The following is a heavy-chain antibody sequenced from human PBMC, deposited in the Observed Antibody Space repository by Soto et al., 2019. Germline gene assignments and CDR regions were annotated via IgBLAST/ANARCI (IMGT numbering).Heavy chain of an antibody. CDR3: ARGDWNYVSYYFDY. J-gene: IGHJ4*02. D-gene: IGHD1-7*01. CDR1: GGSISSYY. CDR2: IYYSGST. Sequence: SETLSLTCTVSGGSISSYYWSWIRQPPGKGLEWIGYIYYSGSTNYNPSLKSRVTISVDTSKNQFSLKLSSVTAADTAVYYCARGDWNYVSYYFDYWGQGTLVTVSS. V-gene: IGHV4-59*01.